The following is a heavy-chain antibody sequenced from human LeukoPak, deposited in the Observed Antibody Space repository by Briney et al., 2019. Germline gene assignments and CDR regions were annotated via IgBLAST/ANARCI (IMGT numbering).Heavy chain of an antibody. D-gene: IGHD3-16*01. CDR1: GFTFSSYW. CDR3: ARGIRGGYYYYYGMDV. V-gene: IGHV3-7*03. CDR2: IKQDGSEK. J-gene: IGHJ6*02. Sequence: GGSLRLSCAASGFTFSSYWMSWVRQAPGKGLEWVANIKQDGSEKYYVDSVKGRFTISRDNAKNSLYLQMNSLRAEDTAVYYCARGIRGGYYYYYGMDVWGQGTTVTVSS.